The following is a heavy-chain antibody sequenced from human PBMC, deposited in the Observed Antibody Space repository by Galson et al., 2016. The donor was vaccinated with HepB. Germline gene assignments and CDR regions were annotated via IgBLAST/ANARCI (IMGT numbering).Heavy chain of an antibody. D-gene: IGHD3-22*01. V-gene: IGHV3-23*01. CDR1: RFPFKIYA. CDR3: PPDYDRSGNFEAD. CDR2: IANALNAENR. J-gene: IGHJ4*02. Sequence: SLRLSCAASRFPFKIYAMNWFRPAPGKGLEWVSLIANALNAENRHYADSVNGRFTIPRDAPNSFLYLHMSSLRVEDTAVFYCPPDYDRSGNFEADWGQGTLVTVS.